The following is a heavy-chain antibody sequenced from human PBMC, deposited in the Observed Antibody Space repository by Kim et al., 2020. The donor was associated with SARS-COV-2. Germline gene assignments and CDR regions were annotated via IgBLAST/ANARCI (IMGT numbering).Heavy chain of an antibody. V-gene: IGHV3-21*04. D-gene: IGHD6-19*01. Sequence: GSLRLSCAASGFTFSSYSINWVRQAPGKGLEWISSISSSSSYIYYADSVKGRFTISRDNARASLYLQMNSLRAEDTALYYCSRVLTSGWSYFDYWGQGTLVTVSS. CDR2: ISSSSSYI. CDR1: GFTFSSYS. CDR3: SRVLTSGWSYFDY. J-gene: IGHJ4*02.